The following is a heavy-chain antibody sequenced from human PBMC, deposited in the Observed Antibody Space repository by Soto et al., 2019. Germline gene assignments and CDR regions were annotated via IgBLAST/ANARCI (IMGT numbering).Heavy chain of an antibody. Sequence: GGSLRLSCTASGFMFSAYAMLWVRQAPGKGLEWVVAMSYDGTNTYYADSVKGRFTISRDNSKNTLFLQMSSLTADDSAVYYCARDPSPYTSGWYGIDFWGLGTLVTVSS. D-gene: IGHD6-19*01. CDR3: ARDPSPYTSGWYGIDF. CDR1: GFMFSAYA. J-gene: IGHJ4*01. CDR2: MSYDGTNT. V-gene: IGHV3-30-3*01.